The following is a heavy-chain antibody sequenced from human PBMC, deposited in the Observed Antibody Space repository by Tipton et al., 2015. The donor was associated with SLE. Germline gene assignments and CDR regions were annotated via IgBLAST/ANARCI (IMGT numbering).Heavy chain of an antibody. CDR2: ISGSGGST. V-gene: IGHV3-23*01. CDR1: GFTFSSYA. D-gene: IGHD5-18*01. CDR3: AKDVDTAMVPYYYYGMDV. Sequence: SLRLSCAASGFTFSSYAMGWVRQAPGKGLEWVSAISGSGGSTYYADSVKGRFTISRDNSKNTLYLQMNSLRAEDTAVYYCAKDVDTAMVPYYYYGMDVRGQGTTVTVSS. J-gene: IGHJ6*02.